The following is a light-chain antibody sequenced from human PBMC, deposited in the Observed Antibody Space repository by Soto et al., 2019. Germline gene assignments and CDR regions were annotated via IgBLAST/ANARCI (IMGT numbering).Light chain of an antibody. J-gene: IGKJ4*01. V-gene: IGKV3-15*01. CDR1: QSVGGN. CDR3: QQYDDWPPLT. Sequence: TVMTQSPAALSVSPGDRASLSCRASQSVGGNLAWYQLKPGQSPRLLIYDASTRATGIPDRFTGSGSGTEFTLTIASLQSDDIAISYCQQYDDWPPLTFGGGTKV. CDR2: DAS.